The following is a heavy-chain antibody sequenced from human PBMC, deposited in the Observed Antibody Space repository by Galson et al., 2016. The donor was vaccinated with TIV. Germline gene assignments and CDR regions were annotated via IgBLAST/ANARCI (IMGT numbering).Heavy chain of an antibody. J-gene: IGHJ4*02. D-gene: IGHD1-26*01. Sequence: SVKVSCKASGYNFLDYGVTWVRQAPGQGLEYLGWISAYNGDTNHAQKFQGRVTMTTDTSTSTAYMELRSLRSDDTAVYYCARSNGGSYRAPSFDYWGQGTLVTVSS. CDR3: ARSNGGSYRAPSFDY. V-gene: IGHV1-18*01. CDR2: ISAYNGDT. CDR1: GYNFLDYG.